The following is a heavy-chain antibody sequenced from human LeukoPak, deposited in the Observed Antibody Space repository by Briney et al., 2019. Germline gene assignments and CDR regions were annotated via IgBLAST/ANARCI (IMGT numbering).Heavy chain of an antibody. CDR2: ISSSSSYI. J-gene: IGHJ4*02. V-gene: IGHV3-21*01. Sequence: GGSLRLSCAASGFTFSSYAMSWVRQAPGKGLEWVSSISSSSSYIYYADSVKGRFTISRDNAKNSLYLQMNSLRAEDTAVYYCARDRHYCDSSGYYYWGQGTLVTVSS. D-gene: IGHD3-22*01. CDR3: ARDRHYCDSSGYYY. CDR1: GFTFSSYA.